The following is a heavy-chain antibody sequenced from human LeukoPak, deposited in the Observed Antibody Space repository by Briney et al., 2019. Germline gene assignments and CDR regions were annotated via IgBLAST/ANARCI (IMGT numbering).Heavy chain of an antibody. CDR1: GGSISSYY. CDR2: IYYSGST. D-gene: IGHD3-3*01. V-gene: IGHV4-59*01. J-gene: IGHJ4*02. CDR3: ARSGYYGREFDY. Sequence: PSETLPLTCTVSGGSISSYYWSWIRQPPGKGLEWIGYIYYSGSTTYNPSLKSRVTISVDTSKNQFSLKLSSVTAADTAVYYCARSGYYGREFDYWGQGTLVTVSS.